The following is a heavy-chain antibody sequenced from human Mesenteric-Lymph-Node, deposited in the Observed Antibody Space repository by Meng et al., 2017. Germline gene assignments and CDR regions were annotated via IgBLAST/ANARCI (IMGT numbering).Heavy chain of an antibody. D-gene: IGHD3-10*01. V-gene: IGHV1-2*06. CDR1: GYTFTGYY. Sequence: ASVKVSCKASGYTFTGYYMHWVRQAPGQGLEWMGRINPNSGGTNYAQKFQGRVTMTRDTSISTAYMELSRLRSDDTAVYYCARRTHGSGSPLGYWGQGTLVTVSS. J-gene: IGHJ4*02. CDR3: ARRTHGSGSPLGY. CDR2: INPNSGGT.